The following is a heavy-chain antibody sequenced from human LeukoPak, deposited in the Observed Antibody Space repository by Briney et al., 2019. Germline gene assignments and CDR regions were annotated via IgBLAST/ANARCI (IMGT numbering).Heavy chain of an antibody. CDR2: IYSGGST. D-gene: IGHD3-10*01. CDR1: GFTVSSNY. Sequence: PGGSLRLSCAASGFTVSSNYMTWVRQAPGKGLEWVSVIYSGGSTYYADSVKGRFTISRDNSKNTLYLQMNSLRAEDTAVYYCARDRITMVRGVITHDAFDIRGQGTMVTVSS. CDR3: ARDRITMVRGVITHDAFDI. J-gene: IGHJ3*02. V-gene: IGHV3-66*01.